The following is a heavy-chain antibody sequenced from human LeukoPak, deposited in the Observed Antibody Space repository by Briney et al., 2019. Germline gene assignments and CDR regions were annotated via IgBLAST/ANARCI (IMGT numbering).Heavy chain of an antibody. CDR1: GGSISSYY. D-gene: IGHD3-10*01. CDR3: ARARFGELFYYYYGRDV. J-gene: IGHJ6*04. V-gene: IGHV4-59*08. Sequence: SETLSLTCTVSGGSISSYYWSWIRQPPGKGLEWIGYIYYRGNTYYNPSLKSRVTLSVDTSKNQFSLKLTSVTAADTAVYYCARARFGELFYYYYGRDVWGKGTMVTVSS. CDR2: IYYRGNT.